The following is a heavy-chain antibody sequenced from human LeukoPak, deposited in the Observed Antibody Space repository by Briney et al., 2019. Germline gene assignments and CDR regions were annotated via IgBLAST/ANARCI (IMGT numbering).Heavy chain of an antibody. J-gene: IGHJ4*02. CDR3: ASQVNWNYDY. Sequence: GGSLRLSCAASGFTFSSYEMNWVRQAPGKGLEWVSYISSSGSTIYYADSVKGRFTISRDNAKNSLYLQINSLRAEDTAVYYCASQVNWNYDYWGQGTLVTVSS. D-gene: IGHD1-1*01. V-gene: IGHV3-48*03. CDR1: GFTFSSYE. CDR2: ISSSGSTI.